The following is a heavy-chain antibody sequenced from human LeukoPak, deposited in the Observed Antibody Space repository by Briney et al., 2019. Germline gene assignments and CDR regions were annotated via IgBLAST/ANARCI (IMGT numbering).Heavy chain of an antibody. CDR2: IYYSGST. Sequence: SETLSLTCTVSGGSISSYYWGWIRQPPGKGLEWIGSIYYSGSTYYNPSLKSRVTISVDTSKNQFSLKLSSVTAADTAVYYCARWIQLWYYFDYWGQGTLVTVSS. CDR1: GGSISSYY. V-gene: IGHV4-39*01. CDR3: ARWIQLWYYFDY. D-gene: IGHD5-18*01. J-gene: IGHJ4*02.